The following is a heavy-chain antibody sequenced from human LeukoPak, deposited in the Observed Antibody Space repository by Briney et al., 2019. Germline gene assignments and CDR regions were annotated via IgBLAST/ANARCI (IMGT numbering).Heavy chain of an antibody. CDR2: IDWNDDK. V-gene: IGHV2-70*04. CDR1: GFSLSTSGMR. CDR3: ARETSDYSSSWYGYYFDY. Sequence: KESGPALVKPTQTLTLTCTFSGFSLSTSGMRVSWIRQPPGKALERLARIDWNDDKFYSTSLKTRLTISKDTSKNQVVLTMTNMDPVDTATYFCARETSDYSSSWYGYYFDYWGQGTLVTVSS. D-gene: IGHD6-13*01. J-gene: IGHJ4*02.